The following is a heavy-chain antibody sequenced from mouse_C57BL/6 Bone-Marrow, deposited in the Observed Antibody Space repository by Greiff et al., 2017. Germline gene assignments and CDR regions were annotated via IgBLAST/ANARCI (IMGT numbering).Heavy chain of an antibody. CDR1: GYTFTSYW. CDR2: IHPNSGST. V-gene: IGHV1-64*01. Sequence: QVQLQQPGAELVKPWASVKLSCKASGYTFTSYWMHWVKQRPGQGLAWIGMIHPNSGSTNYNEKFKSKATLTVDKSSSTAYMQLSSLTSEDSAVYYCARVDGYYFSWFAYWGKGTLVTVSA. J-gene: IGHJ3*01. D-gene: IGHD2-3*01. CDR3: ARVDGYYFSWFAY.